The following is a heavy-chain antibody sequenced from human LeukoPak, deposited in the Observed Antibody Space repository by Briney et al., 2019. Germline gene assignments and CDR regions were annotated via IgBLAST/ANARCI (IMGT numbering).Heavy chain of an antibody. CDR3: ARVAGVSSSSADY. D-gene: IGHD6-6*01. Sequence: RASVKVSCKASGYTFTGYYMHWVRQAPGQGLEWMGWISAYNGNTNYAQKLQGRVTMTTDTSTSTAYMELRSLRSDDTAVYYCARVAGVSSSSADYWGQGTLVTVSS. CDR1: GYTFTGYY. CDR2: ISAYNGNT. V-gene: IGHV1-18*04. J-gene: IGHJ4*02.